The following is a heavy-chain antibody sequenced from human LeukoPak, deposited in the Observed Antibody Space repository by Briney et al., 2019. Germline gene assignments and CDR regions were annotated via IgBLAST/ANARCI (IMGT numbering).Heavy chain of an antibody. V-gene: IGHV4-59*01. CDR3: ARIRVNYDMDV. CDR1: GGPISGFF. Sequence: SETLYLICTVSGGPISGFFWTWIRQPPGKGLECIGQLYYTGSADYNPSLKSRITISVDTSKNQISLMVRSVTAADTAVYHCARIRVNYDMDVWGQGTTVTVSS. D-gene: IGHD3-22*01. CDR2: LYYTGSA. J-gene: IGHJ6*02.